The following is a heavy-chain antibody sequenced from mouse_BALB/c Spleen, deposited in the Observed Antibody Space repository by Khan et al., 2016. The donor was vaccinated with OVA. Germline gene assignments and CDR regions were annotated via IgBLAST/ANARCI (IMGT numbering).Heavy chain of an antibody. CDR3: TRGGHWGFAY. J-gene: IGHJ3*01. CDR1: GYAFTNYQ. V-gene: IGHV1S81*02. CDR2: INPSNGGT. Sequence: QVQLQQPGAELVKPGASVKLSCKASGYAFTNYQMYWVKQRPGQGLEWIGEINPSNGGTNFNEKFKSKATLTVDKSSSTAYMQLSSLTSEDSAVYYCTRGGHWGFAYWGQGTLVTVSA. D-gene: IGHD4-1*01.